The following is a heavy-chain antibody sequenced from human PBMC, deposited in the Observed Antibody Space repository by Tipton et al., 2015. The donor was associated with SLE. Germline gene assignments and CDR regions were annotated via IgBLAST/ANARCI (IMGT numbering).Heavy chain of an antibody. D-gene: IGHD6-19*01. Sequence: SLRLSCAASGFTLSFYTMNWVRQAPGKGLEWVSTITGSGGSTYDADSVKGRFTISRDNSKNTVYLRMNSLRSEDTAVYYCAKDLRSSGWFYYFDYWGHGTLVTVSS. V-gene: IGHV3-23*01. CDR3: AKDLRSSGWFYYFDY. CDR2: ITGSGGST. CDR1: GFTLSFYT. J-gene: IGHJ4*01.